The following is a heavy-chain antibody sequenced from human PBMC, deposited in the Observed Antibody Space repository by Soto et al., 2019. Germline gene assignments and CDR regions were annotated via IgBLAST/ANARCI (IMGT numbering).Heavy chain of an antibody. CDR3: ARIYCTTTTCDSWFDP. CDR2: IDLGDTYA. J-gene: IGHJ5*02. D-gene: IGHD2-2*01. V-gene: IGHV5-10-1*01. CDR1: GYTFTTFW. Sequence: PGESLKISCTGFGYTFTTFWISRVRQIPGQGREWRGRIDLGDTYATYSPAFPGHVTIPADKATSTAYLQWSSLKASDTAMYFCARIYCTTTTCDSWFDPWGQGTLVTVSS.